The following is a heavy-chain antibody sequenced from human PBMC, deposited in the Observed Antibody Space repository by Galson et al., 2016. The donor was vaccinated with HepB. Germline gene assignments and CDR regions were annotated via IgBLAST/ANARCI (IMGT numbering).Heavy chain of an antibody. Sequence: SETLSLTCSVSGASISGYYWSWIRQPPGKGLEWIGHIYYSGSTNYNPSLKSRVTISIDTSKKQFSLKVTSVTAADTAVYSCARQSRQDGTFDYWGQGTLVTVSS. J-gene: IGHJ4*02. V-gene: IGHV4-59*08. CDR3: ARQSRQDGTFDY. CDR2: IYYSGST. D-gene: IGHD5-24*01. CDR1: GASISGYY.